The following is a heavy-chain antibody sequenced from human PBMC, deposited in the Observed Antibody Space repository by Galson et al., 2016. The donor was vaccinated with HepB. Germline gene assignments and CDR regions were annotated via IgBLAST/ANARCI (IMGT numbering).Heavy chain of an antibody. CDR3: ARTSKYYYDSTGYLDY. D-gene: IGHD3-22*01. V-gene: IGHV4-39*02. CDR1: GGSISSSNYY. J-gene: IGHJ4*02. Sequence: SETLSLTCTVSGGSISSSNYYWGWIRQPPGKGLEWIGLIFYSGNSFYNPSLKSRVTMSVDTSKNHFSLRLSSVTAADTAVYYCARTSKYYYDSTGYLDYWGQGTLVTVSS. CDR2: IFYSGNS.